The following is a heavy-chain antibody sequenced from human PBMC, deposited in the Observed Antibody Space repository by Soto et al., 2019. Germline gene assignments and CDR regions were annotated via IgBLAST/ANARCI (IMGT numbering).Heavy chain of an antibody. V-gene: IGHV1-18*04. D-gene: IGHD5-18*01. CDR1: GYTFTNYG. CDR3: ARRYNYDSGLDF. J-gene: IGHJ4*02. CDR2: ISAYNGNT. Sequence: ASVKVSCKASGYTFTNYGITWVRQAPGQGLEWMGWISAYNGNTDYAQTVQGRVTMTTDTSTSTVYMELRSLRSDDTAVYYCARRYNYDSGLDFWGQGTLVTVSS.